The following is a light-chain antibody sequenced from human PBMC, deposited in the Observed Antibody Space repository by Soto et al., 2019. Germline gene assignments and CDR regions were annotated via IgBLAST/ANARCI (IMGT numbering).Light chain of an antibody. J-gene: IGKJ5*01. Sequence: IVLTQSPATLSLSPGERLTLSCKASQSVSSNLAWYQHKPGQAPRLLLYDASTRATGIPARFSGSGSATDLTLTISSLETEDFAVYYCQHRSNWPPITFGQGTRLEIK. CDR2: DAS. V-gene: IGKV3-11*01. CDR1: QSVSSN. CDR3: QHRSNWPPIT.